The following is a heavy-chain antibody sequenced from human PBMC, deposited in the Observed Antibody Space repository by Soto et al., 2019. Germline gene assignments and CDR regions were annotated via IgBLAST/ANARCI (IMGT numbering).Heavy chain of an antibody. CDR2: IGTDGDT. Sequence: GGSLRLSCAASGFTFTRYDMHWVRLTAGKGLEWVSRIGTDGDTYYVDSVKGRFTISREDDKNSVYLQMNSLGAGDTDVYYCARAYYDSSGYPVGGMDVWGQGTMVTVSS. CDR3: ARAYYDSSGYPVGGMDV. V-gene: IGHV3-13*01. D-gene: IGHD3-22*01. J-gene: IGHJ6*02. CDR1: GFTFTRYD.